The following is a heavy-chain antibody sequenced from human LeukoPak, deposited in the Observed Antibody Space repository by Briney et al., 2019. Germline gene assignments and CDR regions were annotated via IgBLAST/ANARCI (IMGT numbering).Heavy chain of an antibody. Sequence: GGSLRLSCAASGFTFNNAWMTWVRQAPGKGLEWVGRIKSKTDDGTTDYAAPVKGRVTISRDNSKNMLYLQMNSLKTEDTGVYYCTTGVKWELPFDYWGQGTLVTVSS. CDR2: IKSKTDDGTT. V-gene: IGHV3-15*01. J-gene: IGHJ4*02. CDR3: TTGVKWELPFDY. CDR1: GFTFNNAW. D-gene: IGHD1-26*01.